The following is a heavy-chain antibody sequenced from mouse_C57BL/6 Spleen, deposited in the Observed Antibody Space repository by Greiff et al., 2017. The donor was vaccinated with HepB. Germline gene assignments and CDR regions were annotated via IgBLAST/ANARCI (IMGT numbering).Heavy chain of an antibody. CDR2: IYPGDGDT. J-gene: IGHJ2*01. CDR3: AREINYYYFDY. D-gene: IGHD2-1*01. Sequence: VKLQGSGAELVKPGASVKISCKASGYAFSSYWMNWVKQRPGKGLEWIGQIYPGDGDTNYNGKFKGKATLTADKSSSTAYMQLSSLTSEDSAVYFCAREINYYYFDYWGQGTTLTVSS. V-gene: IGHV1-80*01. CDR1: GYAFSSYW.